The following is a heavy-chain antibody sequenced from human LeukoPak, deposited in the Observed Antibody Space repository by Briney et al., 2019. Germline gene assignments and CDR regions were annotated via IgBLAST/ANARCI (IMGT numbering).Heavy chain of an antibody. Sequence: GGSLRLSCAASGFTFSSYWMHWVRQAPGKGLVWVSRIKTDGSNTNYADSVKGRFTISRDNSKNTVYLQMNNVRAEDTAVYYCAKDGAWLRFDDWGQGTLVTVSS. J-gene: IGHJ4*02. CDR1: GFTFSSYW. D-gene: IGHD5-12*01. CDR3: AKDGAWLRFDD. V-gene: IGHV3-74*01. CDR2: IKTDGSNT.